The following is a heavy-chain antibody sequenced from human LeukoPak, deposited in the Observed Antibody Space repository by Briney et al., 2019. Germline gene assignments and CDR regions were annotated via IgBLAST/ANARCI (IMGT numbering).Heavy chain of an antibody. V-gene: IGHV4-31*03. J-gene: IGHJ4*02. CDR1: GGSISSGGYY. D-gene: IGHD6-6*01. Sequence: PSQTLSLTCTVSGGSISSGGYYWSWIRQHPGRGLEWIGYIYYSGSTYYNTSLKSRVTISVDTSKNQFSLKLSSVTAADTAVYYCAREGYSSSSGLDWGQGTLVTVSS. CDR2: IYYSGST. CDR3: AREGYSSSSGLD.